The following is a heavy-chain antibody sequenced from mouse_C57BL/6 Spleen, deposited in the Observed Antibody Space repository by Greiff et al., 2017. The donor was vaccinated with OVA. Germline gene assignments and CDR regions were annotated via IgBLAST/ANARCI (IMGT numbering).Heavy chain of an antibody. CDR3: ARDYFLYYYAMDD. V-gene: IGHV1-82*01. J-gene: IGHJ4*01. CDR1: GYAFSSSW. D-gene: IGHD1-1*01. Sequence: VQLQESGPELVKPGASVKISCKASGYAFSSSWMNWVKQRPGKGLEWIGRIYPGDGDTNYNGKFKGKATLTVDKASSPAYMQLSSLTSEDSAVYFCARDYFLYYYAMDDWGQGTSVTVSS. CDR2: IYPGDGDT.